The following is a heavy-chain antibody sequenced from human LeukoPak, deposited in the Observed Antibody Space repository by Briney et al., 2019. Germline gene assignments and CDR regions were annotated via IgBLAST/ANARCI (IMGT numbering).Heavy chain of an antibody. D-gene: IGHD3-10*01. Sequence: GGSLRLSCAASGFTFSNYWMSWVRQAPGKGLEWVANIKQDEKEKYYVDSVKGRFTISRDNAKNSLSLQMNSLRAEDTAVYYCARPLMYYYGSETYFWFDPWGQGTLVTVSS. CDR1: GFTFSNYW. CDR2: IKQDEKEK. CDR3: ARPLMYYYGSETYFWFDP. V-gene: IGHV3-7*01. J-gene: IGHJ5*02.